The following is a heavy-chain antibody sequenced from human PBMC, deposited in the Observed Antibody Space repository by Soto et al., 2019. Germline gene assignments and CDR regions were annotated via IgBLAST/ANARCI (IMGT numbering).Heavy chain of an antibody. CDR2: IKSKTDGGTT. CDR3: TTRSPYDFWSGYYNAFDI. J-gene: IGHJ3*02. Sequence: EVQLVESGGGLVKPGGSLRLSCAASGFTFSNAWMNWVRQAPGKGLEWVGRIKSKTDGGTTDYAAPVKGRFTISRDDSKNPLYLQMNSLKTEDTAVYYCTTRSPYDFWSGYYNAFDIWGQGTMVTVSS. CDR1: GFTFSNAW. V-gene: IGHV3-15*07. D-gene: IGHD3-3*01.